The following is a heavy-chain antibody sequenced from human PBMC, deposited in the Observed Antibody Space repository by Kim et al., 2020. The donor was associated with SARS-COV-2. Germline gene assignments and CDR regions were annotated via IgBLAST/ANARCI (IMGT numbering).Heavy chain of an antibody. Sequence: GGSLRLSCAASGFTFSSYSMNWVRQAPGKGLEWVSSISSSSSYIYYADSVKGRFTISRDNAKNSLYLQMNSLRAEDTAVYYCARDREKYQLLSDYYGMDVWGQGTTVTVSS. V-gene: IGHV3-21*01. CDR1: GFTFSSYS. D-gene: IGHD2-2*01. CDR2: ISSSSSYI. J-gene: IGHJ6*02. CDR3: ARDREKYQLLSDYYGMDV.